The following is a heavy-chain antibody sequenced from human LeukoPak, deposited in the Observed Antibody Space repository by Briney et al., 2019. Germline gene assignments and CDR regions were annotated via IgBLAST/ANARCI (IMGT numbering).Heavy chain of an antibody. CDR3: ARGSIAPKTYYHGSGSLDYFDY. V-gene: IGHV4-61*01. J-gene: IGHJ4*02. CDR2: IYYSGST. Sequence: PSETLSLTCTVSGGSVSSGSYYWSWIRQPPGKGLEWIGYIYYSGSTNYNPSLKSRVTISVDTSKNQFSLKLSSVTAADTAVYYCARGSIAPKTYYHGSGSLDYFDYWGQGTLVTVSS. D-gene: IGHD3-10*01. CDR1: GGSVSSGSYY.